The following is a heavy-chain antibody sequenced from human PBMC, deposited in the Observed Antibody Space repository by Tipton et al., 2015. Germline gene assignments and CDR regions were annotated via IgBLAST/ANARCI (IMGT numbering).Heavy chain of an antibody. J-gene: IGHJ3*02. D-gene: IGHD2-15*01. CDR3: ARDREGSGFDAFDM. Sequence: TLSLTCTVSGGSIYSGGFYWSWIRQHPGKGLEWIGFIYYSGSTDYNPSLKSRVTISVDPSKNQFSLKLSSVTAADTAVYYCARDREGSGFDAFDMWGQGTMVTVSS. V-gene: IGHV4-31*03. CDR2: IYYSGST. CDR1: GGSIYSGGFY.